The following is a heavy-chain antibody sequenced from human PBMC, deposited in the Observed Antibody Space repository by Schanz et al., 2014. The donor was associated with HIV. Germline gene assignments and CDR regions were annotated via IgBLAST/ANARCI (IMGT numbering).Heavy chain of an antibody. CDR1: GFTFSNYA. CDR3: AKPEYDSRGNSQSHFDY. V-gene: IGHV3-30*18. Sequence: VQLLESGGGLVQPGGSLRLSCAASGFTFSNYAMSWVRQAPGKGLEWVAVTSYDGTKKHYADSVKGRFTISRDNSKNTLYLQMTTLRIDDTAVYYCAKPEYDSRGNSQSHFDYWGQGTLVTVSS. D-gene: IGHD3-22*01. J-gene: IGHJ4*02. CDR2: TSYDGTKK.